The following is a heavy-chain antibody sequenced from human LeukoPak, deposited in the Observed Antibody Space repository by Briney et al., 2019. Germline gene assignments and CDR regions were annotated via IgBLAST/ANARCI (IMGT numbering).Heavy chain of an antibody. V-gene: IGHV1-18*01. CDR3: ARDKAGRWFGDY. Sequence: ASVKVSFKASGYTFTSYGISWVRQAPGQGLEWMGWISAYNGNTNYAQKLQGRVTMTTDTSTSTAYMELSSQRSADTAVYYCARDKAGRWFGDYWGQGTLVTVSS. J-gene: IGHJ4*02. CDR2: ISAYNGNT. CDR1: GYTFTSYG. D-gene: IGHD3-10*01.